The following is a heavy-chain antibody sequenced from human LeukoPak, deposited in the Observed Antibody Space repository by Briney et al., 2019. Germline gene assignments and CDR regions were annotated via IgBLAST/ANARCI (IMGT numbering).Heavy chain of an antibody. V-gene: IGHV4-4*02. D-gene: IGHD3-22*01. J-gene: IGHJ4*02. CDR3: ARVSPYYDSSGYLPRPSYYFDY. Sequence: PSGTLSLTCAVSGGSISSSNWWSWVRQPPGKGLEWIGEIYHSGSTNYNPSLKSRVTISVDKSKNQLSLKLSSVTAADTAVYYCARVSPYYDSSGYLPRPSYYFDYWGQGTLVTVSS. CDR1: GGSISSSNW. CDR2: IYHSGST.